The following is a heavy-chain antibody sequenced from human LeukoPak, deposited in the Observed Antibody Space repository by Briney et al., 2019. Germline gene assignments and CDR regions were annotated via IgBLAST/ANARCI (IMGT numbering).Heavy chain of an antibody. D-gene: IGHD2-21*02. J-gene: IGHJ3*01. CDR3: ASQYCGGDCKGPGAFDV. Sequence: SETLSLSCTVFGGSMSAYFWSWIRQPPGKGLEWIGCVYNSGDTNYNPSLKSRLTISIDMSENQFSLRLRSVTAADTAVYYCASQYCGGDCKGPGAFDVWGQGTMVAVSS. CDR2: VYNSGDT. CDR1: GGSMSAYF. V-gene: IGHV4-59*08.